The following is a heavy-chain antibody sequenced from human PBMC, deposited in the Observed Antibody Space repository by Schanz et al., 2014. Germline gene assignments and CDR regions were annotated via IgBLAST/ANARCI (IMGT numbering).Heavy chain of an antibody. CDR1: GFAFSVYG. J-gene: IGHJ1*01. CDR3: ASGVHVSSLQKGLQF. CDR2: IWSDGSTK. D-gene: IGHD3-10*01. Sequence: QEQLVESGGGVVQPGRSLRLSCAASGFAFSVYGMHWVRQAPGKGPEWVAVIWSDGSTKYYADSVKGRVTISRDNAKNSVSLQMRRLRVEDTAVYYCASGVHVSSLQKGLQFWGRGTLVIVSS. V-gene: IGHV3-33*01.